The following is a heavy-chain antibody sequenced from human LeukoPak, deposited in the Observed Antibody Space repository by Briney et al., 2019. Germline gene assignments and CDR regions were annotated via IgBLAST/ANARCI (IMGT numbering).Heavy chain of an antibody. Sequence: GGSLRLSCAASGFTFSNYEMHWVRRAPGKGLEWVSYISSGGSTVYYADSVKGRFTVSRDNAKNSLYLQMNSLRAEDTAVYYCARVEGCSSTSCYSPNWFDPWGQGTLVTVSS. D-gene: IGHD2-2*02. J-gene: IGHJ5*02. V-gene: IGHV3-48*03. CDR3: ARVEGCSSTSCYSPNWFDP. CDR1: GFTFSNYE. CDR2: ISSGGSTV.